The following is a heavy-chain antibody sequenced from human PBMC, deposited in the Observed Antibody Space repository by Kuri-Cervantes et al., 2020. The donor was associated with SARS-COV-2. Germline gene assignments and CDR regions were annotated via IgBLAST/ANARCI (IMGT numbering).Heavy chain of an antibody. D-gene: IGHD5-12*01. J-gene: IGHJ4*02. CDR3: ASASGYDFPLYY. Sequence: SETLSLTCTVAGGSISSSSYYWGWIRQPPGKGPEWIGRIYYSGSTYYNPSLKSRVPISVYTSKNQFSLKLSSVTAADTALYYCASASGYDFPLYYWGQGTLVTVSS. V-gene: IGHV4-39*01. CDR1: GGSISSSSYY. CDR2: IYYSGST.